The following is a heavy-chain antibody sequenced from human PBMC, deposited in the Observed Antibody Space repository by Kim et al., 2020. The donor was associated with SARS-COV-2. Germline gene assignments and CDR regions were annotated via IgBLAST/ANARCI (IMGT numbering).Heavy chain of an antibody. D-gene: IGHD1-26*01. J-gene: IGHJ2*01. V-gene: IGHV3-66*01. Sequence: ADSVTGRFLISRDNSKNTLYLQMNTLRAEDTAVYYCARDQIVGATWYFDLWGRGTLVTVSS. CDR3: ARDQIVGATWYFDL.